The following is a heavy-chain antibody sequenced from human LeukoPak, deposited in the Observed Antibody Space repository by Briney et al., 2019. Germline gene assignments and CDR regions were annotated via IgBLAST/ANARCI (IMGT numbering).Heavy chain of an antibody. CDR2: IYYTGST. V-gene: IGHV4-61*08. J-gene: IGHJ3*02. CDR1: GGSISSGDYY. D-gene: IGHD6-6*01. CDR3: ARDGSYSSSTLSAFDI. Sequence: SETLSLTCTVSGGSISSGDYYWSWIRQPPGKGLEWIGYIYYTGSTNYNPSLKSRVTISVDTSKNQFSLKLSSVTAADTAVYYCARDGSYSSSTLSAFDIWGQGTMVTVSS.